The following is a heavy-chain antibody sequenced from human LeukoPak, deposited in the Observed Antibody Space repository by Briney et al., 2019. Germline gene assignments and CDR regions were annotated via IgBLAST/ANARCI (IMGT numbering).Heavy chain of an antibody. V-gene: IGHV3-64*01. J-gene: IGHJ1*01. D-gene: IGHD6-19*01. CDR1: GFTFSSYA. CDR3: ARGGKRALAGTRSPQYFQH. CDR2: ISSNGGST. Sequence: GGSLRLSCAASGFTFSSYAMHWVRQAPGKGLEYVSAISSNGGSTYYANSVKGRFTISRDNSKNTLYLQMGSLRPEDTAVYYCARGGKRALAGTRSPQYFQHWGQGTLVTVSS.